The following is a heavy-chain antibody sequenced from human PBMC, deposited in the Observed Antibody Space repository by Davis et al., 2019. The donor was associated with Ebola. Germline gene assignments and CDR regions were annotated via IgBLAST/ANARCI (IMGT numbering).Heavy chain of an antibody. CDR3: ARDDYDFWGGYSAVYYYGMDV. D-gene: IGHD3-3*01. CDR1: GFTFSRNW. Sequence: GGSLRLSCAASGFTFSRNWMSWVRQAPGKGLEWVATIKADGSETYYVDSVTGRFTISRDNAKNSLYLQMNSVRVEDTAVYYCARDDYDFWGGYSAVYYYGMDVWGKGTTVTVSS. CDR2: IKADGSET. V-gene: IGHV3-7*01. J-gene: IGHJ6*04.